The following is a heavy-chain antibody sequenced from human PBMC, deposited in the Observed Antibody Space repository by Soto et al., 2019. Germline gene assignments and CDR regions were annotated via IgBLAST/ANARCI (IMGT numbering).Heavy chain of an antibody. D-gene: IGHD5-12*01. CDR1: GGSISSGGYY. CDR2: IYYSGST. J-gene: IGHJ6*02. CDR3: ARGRGWLHRHHYYCYGMDV. V-gene: IGHV4-31*03. Sequence: SGTLSLTCTVSGGSISSGGYYWSWIRQHPGKGLEWIGYIYYSGSTYYNPSLKSRVTISVDTSKNQFSLKLSSVTAADTAVYYCARGRGWLHRHHYYCYGMDVWGQGTTVTVSS.